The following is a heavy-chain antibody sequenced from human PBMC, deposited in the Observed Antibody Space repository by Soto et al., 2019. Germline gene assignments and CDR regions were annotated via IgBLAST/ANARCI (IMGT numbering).Heavy chain of an antibody. CDR1: GGSISSYY. D-gene: IGHD4-17*01. CDR2: IYYSGST. V-gene: IGHV4-59*08. CDR3: ARRYGGHFDY. J-gene: IGHJ4*02. Sequence: QVQLQESGPGLVKPSETLSLTCTVSGGSISSYYWSWIRQPPGKGLEWIGYIYYSGSTNYNPSLKSRVTISVDTSKNQFSLKLSSVTAAYTAVYYCARRYGGHFDYWGQGTLVTVSS.